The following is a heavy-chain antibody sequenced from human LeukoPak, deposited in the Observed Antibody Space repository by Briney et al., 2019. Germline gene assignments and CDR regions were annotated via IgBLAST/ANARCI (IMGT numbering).Heavy chain of an antibody. D-gene: IGHD5-18*01. Sequence: ASVKASCKVSGYTLTELSMHWVRQAPGEGLEWMGGFDPEDGETIYAQKFQGRVTMTEDTSTDTAYMELSSLRSEDTAVYYCATVSTAMALWNWGQGTLVTVSS. CDR2: FDPEDGET. J-gene: IGHJ4*02. CDR1: GYTLTELS. V-gene: IGHV1-24*01. CDR3: ATVSTAMALWN.